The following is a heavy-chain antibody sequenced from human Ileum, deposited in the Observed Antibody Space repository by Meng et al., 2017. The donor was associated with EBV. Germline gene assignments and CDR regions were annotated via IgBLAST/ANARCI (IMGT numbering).Heavy chain of an antibody. CDR1: GYTFTNYD. CDR2: MNPKTGTA. CDR3: VRTLERGDY. Sequence: QVQLVQSGAEGKKPGASVKVSCKASGYTFTNYDISWVRQATGQGLEWMGWMNPKTGTAHYAQKFQGRVSMTRDTSITTAYMELSSLTSEDTAVYYCVRTLERGDYWGQGTLVTVSS. V-gene: IGHV1-8*01. D-gene: IGHD5-24*01. J-gene: IGHJ4*02.